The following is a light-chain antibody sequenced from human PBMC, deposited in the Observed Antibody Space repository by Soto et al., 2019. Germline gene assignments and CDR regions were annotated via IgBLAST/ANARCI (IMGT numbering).Light chain of an antibody. Sequence: EIVMTQSPATLSVSPGERATLSCRASQSVSSKLAWFQQKPGQAPSLLIYGVSTRATGVPVRFSGSGSGTEFTLTISRLEPEDFAVYYCQQYVSSPWAFGQGTRWISN. J-gene: IGKJ1*01. CDR3: QQYVSSPWA. V-gene: IGKV3-15*01. CDR2: GVS. CDR1: QSVSSK.